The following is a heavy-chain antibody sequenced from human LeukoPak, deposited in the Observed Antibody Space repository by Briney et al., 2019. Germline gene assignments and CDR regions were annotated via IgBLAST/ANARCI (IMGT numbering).Heavy chain of an antibody. CDR2: IIPIFGTA. Sequence: GASVKVSCKASGGTFSSYAISWVRQAPGQGLEWMGGIIPIFGTANYAQKFQGRVTITTDESTSTAYMELSSLRSEDTAVYYCARARGDPLRTLGYYYMDVWGKGTTVTVSS. CDR3: ARARGDPLRTLGYYYMDV. CDR1: GGTFSSYA. J-gene: IGHJ6*03. D-gene: IGHD3-10*01. V-gene: IGHV1-69*05.